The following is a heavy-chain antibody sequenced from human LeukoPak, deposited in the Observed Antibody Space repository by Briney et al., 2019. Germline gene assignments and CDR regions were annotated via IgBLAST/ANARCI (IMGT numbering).Heavy chain of an antibody. V-gene: IGHV3-7*01. CDR1: GFTFNNYW. CDR3: VRDITTYDS. Sequence: QPGGSLRLSCAASGFTFNNYWMTWFRQAPGKGLEWVANIKQDGTEIFYVDSVRGRFIISRDNAENSLYLQMNSLRAEDTAVYYCVRDITTYDSWGQGTLVTVSS. D-gene: IGHD3-22*01. CDR2: IKQDGTEI. J-gene: IGHJ4*02.